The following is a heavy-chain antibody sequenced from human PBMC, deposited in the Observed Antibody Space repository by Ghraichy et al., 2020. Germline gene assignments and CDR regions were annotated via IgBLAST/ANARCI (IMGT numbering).Heavy chain of an antibody. Sequence: GGSLRLSCAVSGFTFSDAWMSWVRQAPGKGLEWVGRIKSKPDGGTTDHAAPVKGRFTISRDDSKNTLYLQMNSLKTEDTAVYYCTTAPSGYYHDSSGYYWADDYWGQGTLVTVSS. CDR2: IKSKPDGGTT. D-gene: IGHD3-22*01. J-gene: IGHJ4*02. CDR3: TTAPSGYYHDSSGYYWADDY. V-gene: IGHV3-15*01. CDR1: GFTFSDAW.